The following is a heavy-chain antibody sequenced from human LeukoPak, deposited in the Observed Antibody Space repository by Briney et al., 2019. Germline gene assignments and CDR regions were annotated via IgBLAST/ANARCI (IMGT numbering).Heavy chain of an antibody. D-gene: IGHD1-1*01. J-gene: IGHJ3*02. CDR1: GFXVSSNY. V-gene: IGHV3-66*01. CDR2: IYSGGST. CDR3: ARDRNGDDAFDI. Sequence: GGSLRLSCAASGFXVSSNYISWVRQAPGKGLEWVSVIYSGGSTYYADSVKGRFTISRDNSKNTLYLQMNSLRAEDTAVYYCARDRNGDDAFDIWGQGTMVTVSS.